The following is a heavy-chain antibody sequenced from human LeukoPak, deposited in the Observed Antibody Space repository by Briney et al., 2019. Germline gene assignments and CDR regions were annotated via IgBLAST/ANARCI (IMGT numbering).Heavy chain of an antibody. CDR1: GFTFSSYS. D-gene: IGHD6-19*01. CDR3: AKDIYRGYSSGWDAFDI. J-gene: IGHJ3*02. Sequence: TGGSLRLSCAASGFTFSSYSMNWVRQAPGKGLEWVSSISSSSSYIYYADSVKGRFTISRDNAKNSLYLQMNSLRAEDTAFYYCAKDIYRGYSSGWDAFDIWGQGTMVTVSS. CDR2: ISSSSSYI. V-gene: IGHV3-21*04.